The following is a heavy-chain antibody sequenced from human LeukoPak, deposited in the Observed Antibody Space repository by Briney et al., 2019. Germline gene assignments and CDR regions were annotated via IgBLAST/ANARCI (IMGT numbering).Heavy chain of an antibody. V-gene: IGHV4-34*01. CDR1: GGSFSGYY. Sequence: PSETLSLTCAVYGGSFSGYYWSWIRQPPGKGLEWIGEINHSGSTNYNPSLKSRVTMSVDTSKNQFSLKLSSVTAADTAVYYCARGRPYYDSSGYNPREDYWGQGTLVTVSS. J-gene: IGHJ4*02. CDR2: INHSGST. D-gene: IGHD3-22*01. CDR3: ARGRPYYDSSGYNPREDY.